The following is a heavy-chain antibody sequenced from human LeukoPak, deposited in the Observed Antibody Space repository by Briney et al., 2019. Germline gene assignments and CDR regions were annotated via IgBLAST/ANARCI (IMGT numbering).Heavy chain of an antibody. CDR2: IYHSGST. Sequence: SETLSLTCTVSGYSISSGYYWGWIRQPPGKGLEWIGSIYHSGSTYYNPSLKSRVTISVDTSKNQFSLKLSSVTAADMAVYYCARDYYYDSSGYYSTPHYYYYMDVWGKGTTVTVSS. V-gene: IGHV4-38-2*02. CDR1: GYSISSGYY. J-gene: IGHJ6*03. CDR3: ARDYYYDSSGYYSTPHYYYYMDV. D-gene: IGHD3-22*01.